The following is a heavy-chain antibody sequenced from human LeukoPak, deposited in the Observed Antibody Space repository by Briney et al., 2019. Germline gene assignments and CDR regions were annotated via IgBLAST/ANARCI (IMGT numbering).Heavy chain of an antibody. J-gene: IGHJ4*02. D-gene: IGHD2-2*01. V-gene: IGHV3-7*04. Sequence: GGSLRLSCVAAGFTFSTYWMTCVRQAPGKGPDWVTNINQDGSDKYYVDSVKGRLTIYRDNAKNSLYLQMNSLRAEDPAVYYCARGVVPAANLAFWGQGTLVTVSP. CDR1: GFTFSTYW. CDR3: ARGVVPAANLAF. CDR2: INQDGSDK.